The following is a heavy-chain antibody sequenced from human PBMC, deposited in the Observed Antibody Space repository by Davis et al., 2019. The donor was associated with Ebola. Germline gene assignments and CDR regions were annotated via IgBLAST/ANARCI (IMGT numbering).Heavy chain of an antibody. CDR2: INPNSGGT. D-gene: IGHD6-13*01. J-gene: IGHJ6*02. Sequence: ASVKVSCKASGYTFTSYDISWVRQAPGQGLEWMGWINPNSGGTNYAQKFQGWVTMTRDTSISTAYMELSRLRSDDTAVYYCAREKKLGSGMDVWGQGTTVTVSS. CDR1: GYTFTSYD. CDR3: AREKKLGSGMDV. V-gene: IGHV1-2*04.